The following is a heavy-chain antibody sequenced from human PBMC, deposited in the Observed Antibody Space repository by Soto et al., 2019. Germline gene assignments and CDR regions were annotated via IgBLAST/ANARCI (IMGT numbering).Heavy chain of an antibody. CDR3: AASCVGCGGFNYYGMDV. V-gene: IGHV4-31*03. Sequence: QVQLQESGPGLVKPSQTLSLTCTVSGGSISSGGYYWSRIRQHPGKGLEWLGYIYYSGSTYYNPSLKSRVTISVDTSKNQFSLKLSSVTAADTAVYYCAASCVGCGGFNYYGMDVWGQGTTVTVSS. CDR2: IYYSGST. J-gene: IGHJ6*02. CDR1: GGSISSGGYY. D-gene: IGHD2-21*01.